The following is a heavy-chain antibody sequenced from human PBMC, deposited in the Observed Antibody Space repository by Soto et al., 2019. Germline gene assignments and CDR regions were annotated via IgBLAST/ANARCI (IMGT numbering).Heavy chain of an antibody. Sequence: QVQLVQSGDEVRKPGSSVKVSCKASGYIFVNYGIAWVRQAPGQGLEWMGWSSPYSGNTHYASKVQGRLTRPTDTSTSTAYMDLGSLTSDDTAVYYGAMVDNYVTPTPQDVWGQGTTVTVSS. CDR2: SSPYSGNT. J-gene: IGHJ6*02. CDR3: AMVDNYVTPTPQDV. CDR1: GYIFVNYG. V-gene: IGHV1-18*01. D-gene: IGHD3-16*01.